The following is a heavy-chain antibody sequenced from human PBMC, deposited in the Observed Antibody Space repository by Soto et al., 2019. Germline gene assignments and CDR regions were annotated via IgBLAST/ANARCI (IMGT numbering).Heavy chain of an antibody. CDR3: AREGSSSYYYYYYYMDV. V-gene: IGHV3-7*01. CDR1: GFTFSSYW. Sequence: RGSLRLSCAASGFTFSSYWMSWVCQAPGKGLEWVANIKQDGSEKYYVDSVKGRFTISRDNAKNSLYLQMNSLRAEDTAVYYCAREGSSSYYYYYYYMDVWGKGTTVTVSS. D-gene: IGHD6-6*01. CDR2: IKQDGSEK. J-gene: IGHJ6*03.